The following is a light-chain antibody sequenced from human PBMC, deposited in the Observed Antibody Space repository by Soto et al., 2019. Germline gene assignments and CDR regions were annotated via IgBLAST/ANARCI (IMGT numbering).Light chain of an antibody. V-gene: IGKV3-20*01. CDR1: QSVSNNY. Sequence: EVVLTQSPGTLSLSPGERATLSCRASQSVSNNYLASYQQKPGQAPRLLIFGSSDRATGIPDRFSGSGSGTDFTLTISRLEPEDFAMYYCQQYGSSPPYTFGLGTKLEIK. CDR3: QQYGSSPPYT. J-gene: IGKJ2*01. CDR2: GSS.